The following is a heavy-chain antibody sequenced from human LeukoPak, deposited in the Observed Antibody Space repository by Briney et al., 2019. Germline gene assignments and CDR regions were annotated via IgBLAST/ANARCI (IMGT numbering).Heavy chain of an antibody. CDR2: ISGDGGST. Sequence: GGSLRLSCAASGFTFDDYAMHWVRQAPGKGLEWVSLISGDGGSTYYGDSVKGRFTISRDNSKNSLYLQKNSLGTEDTALYYCAKDSSGYYYVFQHWGQGTLVTVSS. CDR3: AKDSSGYYYVFQH. D-gene: IGHD3-22*01. V-gene: IGHV3-43*02. J-gene: IGHJ1*01. CDR1: GFTFDDYA.